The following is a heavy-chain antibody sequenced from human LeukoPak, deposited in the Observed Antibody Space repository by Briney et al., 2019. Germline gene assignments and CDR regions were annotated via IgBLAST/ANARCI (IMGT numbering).Heavy chain of an antibody. CDR2: IYHSGST. Sequence: SETLSLTCTVSGYPISNGYYWSWIRQPPGKGLEWIGSIYHSGSTYYNPSLKTRVTISVDTSKNQVSLKLSSVTAADTAVYYCWGSPPHSSSPFDYWGLGTLVTVSS. J-gene: IGHJ4*01. D-gene: IGHD6-6*01. V-gene: IGHV4-38-2*02. CDR3: WGSPPHSSSPFDY. CDR1: GYPISNGYY.